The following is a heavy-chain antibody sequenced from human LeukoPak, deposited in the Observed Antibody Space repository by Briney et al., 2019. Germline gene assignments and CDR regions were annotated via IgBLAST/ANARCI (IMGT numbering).Heavy chain of an antibody. CDR2: ISGNGGTT. Sequence: GGSLRLSCAASGFTFSSYAMSWVRQAPGKGLQWVSTISGNGGTTFYADSVKSRFTMSRDNSKNTLYLQMNSLRAEDTVLHYCAKGGGINSFDIWGQGTMATVCS. CDR3: AKGGGINSFDI. CDR1: GFTFSSYA. J-gene: IGHJ3*02. D-gene: IGHD3-16*01. V-gene: IGHV3-23*01.